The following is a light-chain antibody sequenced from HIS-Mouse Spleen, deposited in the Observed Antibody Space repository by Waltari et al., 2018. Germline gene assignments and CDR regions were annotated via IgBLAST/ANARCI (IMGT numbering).Light chain of an antibody. J-gene: IGLJ2*01. V-gene: IGLV3-27*01. CDR2: KDS. CDR3: YSTDSSGNHRV. Sequence: SYELTQPSSVSVSPGQTARITCSGDVLAKKYARWFQQKPGQAPVLVIYKDSERPSGIPGRFSGSSSGTTGTVTISGAQVEDEADYYCYSTDSSGNHRVFGGGTKLTVL. CDR1: VLAKKY.